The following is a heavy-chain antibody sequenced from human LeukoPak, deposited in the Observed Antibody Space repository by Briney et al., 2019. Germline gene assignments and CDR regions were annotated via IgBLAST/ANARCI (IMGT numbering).Heavy chain of an antibody. CDR1: GGSISSGSYY. CDR3: ARDNRLRVVTYYYYMDV. V-gene: IGHV4-61*02. Sequence: PSQTLSLTCTVSGGSISSGSYYWSWIRQPAGKGLEWIGRIYTSGSTNYNPSLKSRVTISVDTSKNQFSLKLSSVTAADTAVYYCARDNRLRVVTYYYYMDVWGKGTTVTISS. D-gene: IGHD3-3*01. J-gene: IGHJ6*03. CDR2: IYTSGST.